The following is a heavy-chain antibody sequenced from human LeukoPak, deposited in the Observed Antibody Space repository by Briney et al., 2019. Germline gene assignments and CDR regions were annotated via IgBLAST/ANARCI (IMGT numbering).Heavy chain of an antibody. CDR2: IRSNGDTI. J-gene: IGHJ1*01. V-gene: IGHV3-23*01. D-gene: IGHD1-1*01. CDR3: ARGQELDDGVLGS. Sequence: GGSLRLSCTASGFTFSSLAMTWVRQAPGKGLEWLSTIRSNGDTIYNADSVKGRFTISRDNSKNTLYLEVNSLRVEDTATFYCARGQELDDGVLGSWGQGTMVTVSS. CDR1: GFTFSSLA.